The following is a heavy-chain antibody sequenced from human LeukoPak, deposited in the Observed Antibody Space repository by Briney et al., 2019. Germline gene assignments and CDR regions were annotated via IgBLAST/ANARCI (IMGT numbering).Heavy chain of an antibody. CDR3: ARDGPLYYFDY. J-gene: IGHJ4*02. CDR1: GFTFSSYH. Sequence: GGSLRLSCVVSGFTFSSYHMNWVRQAPGKGLEWVSSISTSSSSRYIYYADSVTGRFTISRDNAKNSLYLQMNSLRAEDTAVYYCARDGPLYYFDYWGQGTLVTVSS. V-gene: IGHV3-21*01. CDR2: ISTSSSSRYI.